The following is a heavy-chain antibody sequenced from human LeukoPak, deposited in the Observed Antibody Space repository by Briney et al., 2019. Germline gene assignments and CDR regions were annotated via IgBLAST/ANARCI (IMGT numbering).Heavy chain of an antibody. V-gene: IGHV4-59*08. Sequence: PSETLSLTCTVSGGSISSYYWSWIRQPPGKGLGWIGYIYYSGSTNYNPSLKSRVTISVDTSKNQFSLKLSSVTAADTAVYYCARLAIYTSGSGSYYWFDPWGQGTLVTVSS. CDR3: ARLAIYTSGSGSYYWFDP. D-gene: IGHD3-10*01. J-gene: IGHJ5*02. CDR2: IYYSGST. CDR1: GGSISSYY.